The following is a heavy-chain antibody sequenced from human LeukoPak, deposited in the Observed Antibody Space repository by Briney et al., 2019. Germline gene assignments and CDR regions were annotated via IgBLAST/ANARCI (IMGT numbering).Heavy chain of an antibody. V-gene: IGHV3-23*01. Sequence: GGSLRLSCAASGFTFSSYAMSWVRQAPGKGLEWVSAISGSGGSTYYADSVKGRFTISRDNSKNTLYLQMNSLRAEDTAVHYCAKDSTAQVYYFDYWGQGTLVTVSS. CDR3: AKDSTAQVYYFDY. D-gene: IGHD2-8*01. CDR2: ISGSGGST. CDR1: GFTFSSYA. J-gene: IGHJ4*02.